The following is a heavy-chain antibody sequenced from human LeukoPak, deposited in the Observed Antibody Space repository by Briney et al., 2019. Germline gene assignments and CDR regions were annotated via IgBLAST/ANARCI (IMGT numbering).Heavy chain of an antibody. J-gene: IGHJ6*03. D-gene: IGHD3-16*01. Sequence: AGGSLRLSCAASGFTFSSYEMNWVRQAPGKGLEWVSYISSSGSTIYYADSVKGRFTISRDNAKNSLYLQMNSLRAEDTAVYYCAKDWGEGRYYYYYMDVWGKGTTVTISS. CDR2: ISSSGSTI. CDR1: GFTFSSYE. V-gene: IGHV3-48*03. CDR3: AKDWGEGRYYYYYMDV.